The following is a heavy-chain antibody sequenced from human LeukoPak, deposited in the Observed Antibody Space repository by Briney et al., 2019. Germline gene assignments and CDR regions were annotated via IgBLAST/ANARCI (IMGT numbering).Heavy chain of an antibody. D-gene: IGHD5/OR15-5a*01. Sequence: SETLSLTCTVSGGSISSSSYYWGWIRQPPGKGLEWIGSIYYSGSTYYNPSLKSRVTISVDTSKNQFSLKLSSVTAADTAVYYCARDLSIGGPNWFDPWGQGTLVTVSS. CDR2: IYYSGST. CDR3: ARDLSIGGPNWFDP. J-gene: IGHJ5*02. V-gene: IGHV4-39*07. CDR1: GGSISSSSYY.